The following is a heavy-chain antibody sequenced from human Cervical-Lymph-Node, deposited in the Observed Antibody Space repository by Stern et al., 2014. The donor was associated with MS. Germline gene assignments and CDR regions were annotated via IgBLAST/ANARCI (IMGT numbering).Heavy chain of an antibody. CDR2: IIPIFRIP. D-gene: IGHD2-21*02. CDR1: GGTFSTYA. Sequence: QVQLVQSGAEVKKPGSSVKVSCKTSGGTFSTYAINWVRQGPGQGLEWMGGIIPIFRIPNYAQKCQGRITITADDSTSTAYMELSSLRSEDTAVYYCASPSSVTVGSMDVWGQGTTVTVSS. J-gene: IGHJ6*02. V-gene: IGHV1-69*01. CDR3: ASPSSVTVGSMDV.